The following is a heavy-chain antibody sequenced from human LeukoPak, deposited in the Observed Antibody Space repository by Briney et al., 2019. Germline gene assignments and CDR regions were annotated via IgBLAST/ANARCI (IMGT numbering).Heavy chain of an antibody. D-gene: IGHD3-9*01. V-gene: IGHV4-34*01. J-gene: IGHJ4*02. Sequence: SETLSLTCTVSGGSFSGFYWTWIRQFPGKGLEWIGEMNDRGTTNDNPSLRSRVTMSVDPSQNQFSLTLNSVTAADTAVYYCAARPLPTGYYRDYWGQGTLVTVSS. CDR3: AARPLPTGYYRDY. CDR1: GGSFSGFY. CDR2: MNDRGTT.